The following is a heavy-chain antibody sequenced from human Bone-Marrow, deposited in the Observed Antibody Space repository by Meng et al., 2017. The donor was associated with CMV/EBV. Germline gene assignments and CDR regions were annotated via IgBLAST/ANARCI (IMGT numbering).Heavy chain of an antibody. J-gene: IGHJ4*02. CDR1: GGTFSSYA. Sequence: ASVKVSCKASGGTFSSYAISWVRQAPGQGLEWMGWINPNSGGTNYAQKFQGRVTMTRDTSISTAYMELIRLRSDDSAVYYCARDHEGVDTAMVTQYYYDSSTDYWGQGTRVTGSS. CDR3: ARDHEGVDTAMVTQYYYDSSTDY. CDR2: INPNSGGT. V-gene: IGHV1-2*02. D-gene: IGHD5-18*01.